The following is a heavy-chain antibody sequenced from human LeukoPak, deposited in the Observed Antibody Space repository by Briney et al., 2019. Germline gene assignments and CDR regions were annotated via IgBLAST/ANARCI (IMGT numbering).Heavy chain of an antibody. V-gene: IGHV4-59*01. CDR3: ARDTTVASGMQH. CDR2: IYYGGTT. CDR1: GGSLSTYS. J-gene: IGHJ4*02. Sequence: SETLSLTCSVSGGSLSTYSWSWVRQSPGKRLEWIGYIYYGGTTNYNPSLTSRGTISADTAKNQFSLRLRSVTAADTAMYYCARDTTVASGMQHWGQGTLVTVSS. D-gene: IGHD4-23*01.